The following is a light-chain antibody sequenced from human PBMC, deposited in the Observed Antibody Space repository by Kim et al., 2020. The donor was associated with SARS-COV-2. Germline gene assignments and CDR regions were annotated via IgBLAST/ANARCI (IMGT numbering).Light chain of an antibody. CDR2: GAS. V-gene: IGKV3-20*01. J-gene: IGKJ1*01. CDR1: QGVRSIY. Sequence: SPGQRSSRSGVADQGVRSIYVALYQQKPGQAPRLLIDGASNRATGIPDTFSGSGSGTDFTLTITRLEPEVFAEYYCQQYSSSPATFGQGTKVDIK. CDR3: QQYSSSPAT.